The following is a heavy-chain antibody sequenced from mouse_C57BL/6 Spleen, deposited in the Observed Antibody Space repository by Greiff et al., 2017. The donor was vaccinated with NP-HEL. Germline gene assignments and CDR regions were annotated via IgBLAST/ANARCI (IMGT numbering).Heavy chain of an antibody. CDR1: GFNIKDDY. J-gene: IGHJ3*01. D-gene: IGHD2-3*01. CDR3: TTRDGYYRAY. Sequence: EVQLQESGAELVRPGASVKLSCTASGFNIKDDYMHWVKQRPEQGLEWIGWIDPENGDTEYASKFQGKATITADTSSNTAYLQLSSLTSEDTAVYYGTTRDGYYRAYWGQGTLVTVSA. CDR2: IDPENGDT. V-gene: IGHV14-4*01.